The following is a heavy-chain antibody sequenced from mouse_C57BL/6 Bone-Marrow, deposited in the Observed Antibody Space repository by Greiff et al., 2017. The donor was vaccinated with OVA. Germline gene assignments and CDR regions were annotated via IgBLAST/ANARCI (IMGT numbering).Heavy chain of an antibody. CDR2: IHPNSGST. J-gene: IGHJ2*01. CDR3: ARRVYFYFDD. V-gene: IGHV1-64*01. Sequence: QVQLKQPGAELVKPGASVKLSCKASGYTFTSYWMHWVKQRPGQGLEWIGMIHPNSGSTNYNEKFKSKATLTVDKSSSTAYMQLSSLTSEDSAVYYGARRVYFYFDDWGQGTTLTVSS. CDR1: GYTFTSYW. D-gene: IGHD2-1*01.